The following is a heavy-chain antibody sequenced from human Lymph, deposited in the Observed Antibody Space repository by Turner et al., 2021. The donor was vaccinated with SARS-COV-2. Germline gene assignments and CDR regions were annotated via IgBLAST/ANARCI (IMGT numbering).Heavy chain of an antibody. CDR2: ISYDDSNN. Sequence: QVQLLEFGGGVVHPRRSLILLGPAPAFTFSTYASHWVGQAPGKVLEWDAVISYDDSNNYYADAVKGRVTITSHTSKNTLYLQMTSLGAYDTAVYNGAGILWLRGMFDSWGQGTLVTVSS. J-gene: IGHJ4*02. CDR3: AGILWLRGMFDS. D-gene: IGHD5-18*01. CDR1: AFTFSTYA. V-gene: IGHV3-30-3*01.